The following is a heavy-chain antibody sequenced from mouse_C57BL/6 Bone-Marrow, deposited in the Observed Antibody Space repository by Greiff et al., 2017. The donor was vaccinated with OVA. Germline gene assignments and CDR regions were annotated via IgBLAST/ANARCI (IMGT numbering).Heavy chain of an antibody. Sequence: EVKLEESGGGLVKPGGSLKLSCAASGFTFSSYAMSWVRQTPEKRLEWVATISDGGSYTYYPDTVKGRFTISRDNAKNTLYLQMSRLKSEDTAMYYCARRDYGSRSYWYFDVWGTGTTVTVSS. CDR3: ARRDYGSRSYWYFDV. V-gene: IGHV5-4*03. CDR1: GFTFSSYA. CDR2: ISDGGSYT. D-gene: IGHD1-1*01. J-gene: IGHJ1*03.